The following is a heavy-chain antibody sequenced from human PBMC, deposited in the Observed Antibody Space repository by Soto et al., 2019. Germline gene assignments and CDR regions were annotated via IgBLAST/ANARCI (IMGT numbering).Heavy chain of an antibody. CDR3: ARDVDVEGSGSPYGMDV. Sequence: SETLSLTCTVSCGSISSYYWSWIRQPPGKGLEWIGYIYYSGSTNYNPSLKSRVTISVDTSKNQFSLKLSSVTAADTAVYYCARDVDVEGSGSPYGMDVWGQGTTVTVSS. V-gene: IGHV4-59*01. CDR2: IYYSGST. J-gene: IGHJ6*02. D-gene: IGHD3-10*01. CDR1: CGSISSYY.